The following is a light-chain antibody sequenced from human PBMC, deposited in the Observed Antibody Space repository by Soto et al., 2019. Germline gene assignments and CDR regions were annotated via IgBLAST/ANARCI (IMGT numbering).Light chain of an antibody. J-gene: IGKJ4*01. Sequence: ETVMTQSPATLSVSPGERATLSCRASQSVGGDLAWYQQKRGQTPRLLIFGASTRATGIPVRFSGSGFGTEFTLTISSLQSEDFAVYYCQHYHNRPPLSFGGGTKVEIK. CDR3: QHYHNRPPLS. CDR2: GAS. V-gene: IGKV3-15*01. CDR1: QSVGGD.